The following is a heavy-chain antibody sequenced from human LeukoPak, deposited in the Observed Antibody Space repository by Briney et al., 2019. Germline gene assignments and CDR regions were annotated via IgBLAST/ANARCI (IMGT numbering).Heavy chain of an antibody. Sequence: SETLSLTCTVSGGSISSYYWSWIRQPPGKGLEWIGYIYTSGSTNYNPSLKSRVTISVDTSKNQFSLKLSSVTAADTAVYYCARVQLERRFLYHYMDVWGKGTTVTVSS. D-gene: IGHD1-1*01. CDR2: IYTSGST. J-gene: IGHJ6*03. CDR3: ARVQLERRFLYHYMDV. V-gene: IGHV4-4*09. CDR1: GGSISSYY.